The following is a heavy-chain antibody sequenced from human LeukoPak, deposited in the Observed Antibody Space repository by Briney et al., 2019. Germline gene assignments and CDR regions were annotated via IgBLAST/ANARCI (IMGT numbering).Heavy chain of an antibody. CDR3: ARTTDYYGSGSYGADWFDP. CDR1: GGSISSSSYY. D-gene: IGHD3-10*01. CDR2: IYYSGST. Sequence: SETLSLTCTVSGGSISSSSYYWGWIRQPPGKGLEWIGSIYYSGSTYYNPSLKSRVTISVDTSKNQFSLKLSSVTAADTAVYYCARTTDYYGSGSYGADWFDPWGQGTLVTVSS. J-gene: IGHJ5*02. V-gene: IGHV4-39*07.